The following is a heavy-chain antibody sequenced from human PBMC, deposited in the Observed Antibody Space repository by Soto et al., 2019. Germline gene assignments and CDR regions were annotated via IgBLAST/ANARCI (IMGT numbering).Heavy chain of an antibody. J-gene: IGHJ4*02. Sequence: SGPYAGEPTQTLTLTCSFSGFSLSTLGMSVSWIRQPPGKALEWLALIDWEDEKYFSTSLQTRLSIFKDSSKSHVLLTITNVGPLDSATYFCARVSGSFQKGFDSWGQGTLVTVSS. CDR2: IDWEDEK. D-gene: IGHD1-26*01. CDR3: ARVSGSFQKGFDS. V-gene: IGHV2-70*01. CDR1: GFSLSTLGMS.